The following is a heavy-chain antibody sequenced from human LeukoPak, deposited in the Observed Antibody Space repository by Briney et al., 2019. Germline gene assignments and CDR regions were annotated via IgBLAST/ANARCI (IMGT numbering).Heavy chain of an antibody. Sequence: PSETLSLTCAVYGGSSSGYYWSWIRQPPGKGLEWIGEINHSGSTNYNPSLKSRVTISVDTSKNQFSLKLSSVTAADTAVYYCARVNDSSSFDYWGQGTLVTVSS. D-gene: IGHD6-13*01. CDR2: INHSGST. CDR1: GGSSSGYY. J-gene: IGHJ4*02. V-gene: IGHV4-34*01. CDR3: ARVNDSSSFDY.